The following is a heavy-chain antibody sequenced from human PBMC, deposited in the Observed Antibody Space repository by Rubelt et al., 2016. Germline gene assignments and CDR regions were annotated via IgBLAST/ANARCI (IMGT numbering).Heavy chain of an antibody. CDR1: GYTFTSYG. CDR2: ISAYNGNT. V-gene: IGHV1-18*01. CDR3: ARDPTTRFTSTGWFDP. Sequence: QVQLVQSGAEVKKPGASVKVSCKASGYTFTSYGISWVRQAPGQGLEWMGWISAYNGNTNYAKKLQGSVTMTTDTSTSTAYMELRSLRSDETAVYYCARDPTTRFTSTGWFDPWGQGTLVTVSS. J-gene: IGHJ5*02. D-gene: IGHD5-12*01.